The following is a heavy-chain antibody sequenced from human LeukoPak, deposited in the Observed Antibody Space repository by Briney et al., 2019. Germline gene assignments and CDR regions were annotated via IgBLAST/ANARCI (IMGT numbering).Heavy chain of an antibody. Sequence: ASETLSLTCAVYGGSFSSYYWGWIRQPPGKGLEWIGEINHTGSTNYNPSLKSRVTISVDTSKNQFSLKLSSVTAADTAVYYCAGIYLGMATRPYYWGREPWSPSPQ. CDR3: AGIYLGMATRPYY. CDR2: INHTGST. J-gene: IGHJ4*02. V-gene: IGHV4-34*01. CDR1: GGSFSSYY. D-gene: IGHD5-24*01.